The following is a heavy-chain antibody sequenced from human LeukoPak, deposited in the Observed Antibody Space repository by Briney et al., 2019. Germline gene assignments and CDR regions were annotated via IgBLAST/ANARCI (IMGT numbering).Heavy chain of an antibody. CDR3: ARVFSGYDFRSGDFDY. V-gene: IGHV1-2*02. J-gene: IGHJ4*02. CDR2: INPNSGGT. CDR1: GYTFTGYY. Sequence: GASVKVSCKASGYTFTGYYMHWLRQAPGQGLEWMGWINPNSGGTNYAQKFQGRVTMTRDTSISTAYMELSRLGLGNTSVYYWARVFSGYDFRSGDFDYWGQGTLVTVSS. D-gene: IGHD3-3*01.